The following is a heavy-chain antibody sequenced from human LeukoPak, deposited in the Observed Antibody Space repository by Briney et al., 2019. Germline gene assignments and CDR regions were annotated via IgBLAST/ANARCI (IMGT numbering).Heavy chain of an antibody. D-gene: IGHD6-19*01. CDR3: ARGEYSSGWYSDY. CDR1: GFTVSSNY. Sequence: PGGSLRLSCAASGFTVSSNYMSWVRQAPGKGLGWVSVIYSGGSTYYADSVKGRFTISRDNSKNTLYLQMNSLRAEDTAVYYCARGEYSSGWYSDYWGQGTLVTVSS. CDR2: IYSGGST. V-gene: IGHV3-66*01. J-gene: IGHJ4*02.